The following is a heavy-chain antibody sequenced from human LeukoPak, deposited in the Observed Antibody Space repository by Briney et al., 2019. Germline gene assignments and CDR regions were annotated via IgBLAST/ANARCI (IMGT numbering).Heavy chain of an antibody. V-gene: IGHV1-18*01. Sequence: ASVKVSCKASGYTFTSHGISWVRQAPGQGLEWMGWISAYNGNTNYAQKLQGRVTMTTDTSTSTAYMELRSLRSDDTAVYYCARERGYYDSSGYYSYYYYYYMDVWGKGTTVTVSS. CDR1: GYTFTSHG. CDR2: ISAYNGNT. J-gene: IGHJ6*03. CDR3: ARERGYYDSSGYYSYYYYYYMDV. D-gene: IGHD3-22*01.